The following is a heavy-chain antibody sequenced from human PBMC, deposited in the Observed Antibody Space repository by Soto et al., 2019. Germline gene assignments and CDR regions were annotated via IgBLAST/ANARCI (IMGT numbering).Heavy chain of an antibody. D-gene: IGHD1-1*01. CDR3: ARGRYGDY. J-gene: IGHJ4*02. V-gene: IGHV1-18*01. CDR2: ISAHNGNT. Sequence: QVHLVQSGAEVKKPGASVKVSCKGSGYTFTSYGITWVRQAPGQGLEWMGWISAHNGNTDYAQKLQGGVTVTRDTSTSTAYMELRSLRSDDTAVYYCARGRYGDYWGQGALVIVSS. CDR1: GYTFTSYG.